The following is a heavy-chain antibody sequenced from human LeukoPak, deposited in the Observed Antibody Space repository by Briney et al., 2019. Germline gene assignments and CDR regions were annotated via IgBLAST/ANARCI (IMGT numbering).Heavy chain of an antibody. V-gene: IGHV4-61*02. Sequence: SQTLSLTSTVSGRSISSRSYYWSWIRQPAGKGLEWIWRIYTSRTTNYNPSLKTRVTISVDTSKSQFSLKLSAVTAADTAVYYCERDSSGRYYFDYWGQGTLVTVSS. J-gene: IGHJ4*02. CDR3: ERDSSGRYYFDY. CDR2: IYTSRTT. CDR1: GRSISSRSYY. D-gene: IGHD6-19*01.